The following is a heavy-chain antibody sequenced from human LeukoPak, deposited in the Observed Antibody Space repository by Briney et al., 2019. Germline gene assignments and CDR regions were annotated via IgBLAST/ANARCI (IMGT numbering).Heavy chain of an antibody. CDR2: IYTSGST. D-gene: IGHD3-10*01. J-gene: IGHJ4*02. V-gene: IGHV4-4*07. Sequence: SETLSLTCTVSGGSISSYYWSWIRQPAGKGLEWIGRIYTSGSTNYNPSLKSRVTISVDTSKNQFSLKLGSVTAADTAVYYCARHPITGVPDYWGQGTLVTVSS. CDR1: GGSISSYY. CDR3: ARHPITGVPDY.